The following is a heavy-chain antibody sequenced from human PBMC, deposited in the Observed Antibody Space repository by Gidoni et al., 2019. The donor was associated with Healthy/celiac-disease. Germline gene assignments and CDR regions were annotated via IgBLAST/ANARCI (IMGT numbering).Heavy chain of an antibody. D-gene: IGHD5-18*01. CDR3: TRGDTAMERPG. CDR1: GLTFGGYA. J-gene: IGHJ4*02. V-gene: IGHV3-49*05. CDR2: IRSKADGGTT. Sequence: EVQLVESGGGLVKPGRSLRLSCPASGLTFGGYAMSWFRQAPGKGLERVGFIRSKADGGTTEYVASVKGRFTISRDDSKSIAYLQMKSLKTEDTAVYYCTRGDTAMERPGWGQGTLVTVSS.